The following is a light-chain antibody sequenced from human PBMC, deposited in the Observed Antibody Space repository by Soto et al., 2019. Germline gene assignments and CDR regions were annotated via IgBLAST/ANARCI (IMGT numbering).Light chain of an antibody. CDR1: QSVTSSY. CDR2: GAS. Sequence: EIVLTQSPGTLSLSPGERATLSCGASQSVTSSYLAWYQQRPGQAPRLLIYGASSMGTDIPDRFSGGGSGTDFTLTISRLEPEDSAVYYCQQYGSSPYTFGQGTKLEIK. V-gene: IGKV3-20*01. J-gene: IGKJ2*01. CDR3: QQYGSSPYT.